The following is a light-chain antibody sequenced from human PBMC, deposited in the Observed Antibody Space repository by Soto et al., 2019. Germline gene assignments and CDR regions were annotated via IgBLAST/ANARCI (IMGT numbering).Light chain of an antibody. CDR2: GAS. V-gene: IGKV3-20*01. Sequence: EIVLTQSPGTLSLSPGERATLSCRASQVISGDHLAWYQQKPGQAPRLLLSGASNRAAGVPDRLSGSGSGTDFTRTISRLEPEDFAVYSCQQYGSSPYTFGQGTKLEI. J-gene: IGKJ2*01. CDR1: QVISGDH. CDR3: QQYGSSPYT.